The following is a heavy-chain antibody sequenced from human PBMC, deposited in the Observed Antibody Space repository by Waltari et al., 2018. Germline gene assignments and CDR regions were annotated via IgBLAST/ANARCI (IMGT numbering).Heavy chain of an antibody. V-gene: IGHV3-74*01. Sequence: EVQLVESGGGLVQPGGSLRLSCAASGFTFSSYWMHWVRQAPGKGLGWVSRINSDGSSTSYADSVKGRFTISRDNAKNTLYLQMNSLRAEDTAVYYCARISWGSRVLAAPFDYWGQGTLVTVSS. J-gene: IGHJ4*02. D-gene: IGHD2-15*01. CDR1: GFTFSSYW. CDR2: INSDGSST. CDR3: ARISWGSRVLAAPFDY.